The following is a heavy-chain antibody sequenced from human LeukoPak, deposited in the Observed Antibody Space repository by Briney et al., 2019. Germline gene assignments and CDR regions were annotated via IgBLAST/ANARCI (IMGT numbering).Heavy chain of an antibody. V-gene: IGHV3-23*01. CDR3: AKDRWITMWFDP. CDR1: GITLSNYG. Sequence: GGSLRLSCAVPGITLSNYGMSWVRQAPGKGLEWVAGISDSGGSTNYADSVKGRFTISRDNSKNTLYLQMNSLRAEDTAVYYCAKDRWITMWFDPWGQGTLVTVSS. CDR2: ISDSGGST. J-gene: IGHJ5*02. D-gene: IGHD3-10*01.